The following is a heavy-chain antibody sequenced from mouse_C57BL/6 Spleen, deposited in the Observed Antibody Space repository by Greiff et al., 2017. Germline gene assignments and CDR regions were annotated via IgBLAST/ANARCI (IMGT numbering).Heavy chain of an antibody. J-gene: IGHJ3*01. CDR2: IRNKANNHAT. V-gene: IGHV6-6*01. CDR3: TWYYYGEFAY. D-gene: IGHD1-1*01. Sequence: EVMLVESGGGLVQPGGSMKLSCAASGFTFSDAWIDWFRQSPEKGLEWVAEIRNKANNHATYYAESVKGRFTISRDDSKSSVYLQMNSLRAEDTGIYYCTWYYYGEFAYWGQGTLVTVSA. CDR1: GFTFSDAW.